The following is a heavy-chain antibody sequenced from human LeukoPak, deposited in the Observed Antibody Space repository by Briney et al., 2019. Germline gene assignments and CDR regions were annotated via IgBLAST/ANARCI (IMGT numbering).Heavy chain of an antibody. CDR3: ARMITPNWFDP. Sequence: PGGSLRLSCTTSGFTFRTYEMNWVRQAPGKGLEWVSYISSGGTTIYYADSVKGRFTISRDNAKNSLYLQMNSLRAEDTAVYYCARMITPNWFDPWGQGTLVTVSS. CDR1: GFTFRTYE. D-gene: IGHD3-16*01. CDR2: ISSGGTTI. V-gene: IGHV3-48*03. J-gene: IGHJ5*02.